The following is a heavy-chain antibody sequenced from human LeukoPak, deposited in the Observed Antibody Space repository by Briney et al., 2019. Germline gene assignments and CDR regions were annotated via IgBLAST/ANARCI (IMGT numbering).Heavy chain of an antibody. CDR3: ARDHYYDSSGYYLYY. CDR2: INSDGSST. CDR1: GFTFSSYW. Sequence: PRGSLTLSCAASGFTFSSYWMHWVRQAPGNGLGWVSRINSDGSSTSYADSEKGRFTISRDNAKNTLYLQMNSLRAEDTAVYYCARDHYYDSSGYYLYYWGQGTLVTVSS. D-gene: IGHD3-22*01. V-gene: IGHV3-74*01. J-gene: IGHJ4*02.